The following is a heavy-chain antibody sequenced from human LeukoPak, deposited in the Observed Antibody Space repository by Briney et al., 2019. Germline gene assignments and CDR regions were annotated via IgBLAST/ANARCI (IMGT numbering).Heavy chain of an antibody. V-gene: IGHV4-59*01. CDR1: GGSISSYY. CDR2: IYYSGST. D-gene: IGHD6-19*01. CDR3: ARGNSSGWYGYYFDY. Sequence: ASETLSLTCTVSGGSISSYYWSWIRQPPGKGLEWIGYIYYSGSTNYNPSLKSRVTISVDTSKNQFSLKLSSVTAADTAVYYCARGNSSGWYGYYFDYWGQGTLVTVSS. J-gene: IGHJ4*02.